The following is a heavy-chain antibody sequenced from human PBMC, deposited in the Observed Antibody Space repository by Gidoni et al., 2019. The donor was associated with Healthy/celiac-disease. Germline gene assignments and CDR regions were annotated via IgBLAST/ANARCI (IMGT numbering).Heavy chain of an antibody. J-gene: IGHJ6*02. CDR1: GFTFSSYS. CDR3: ARDYYGMDV. V-gene: IGHV3-21*01. Sequence: EVQLVESGGGLVKPGGFLRLSCAASGFTFSSYSMSWVRQAPGKGLEWVSSISSRSSYIYYADSVKGRFTISRDNAKNSLYLQMNSLRAEDTAVYYCARDYYGMDVWGQGTTVTVSS. CDR2: ISSRSSYI.